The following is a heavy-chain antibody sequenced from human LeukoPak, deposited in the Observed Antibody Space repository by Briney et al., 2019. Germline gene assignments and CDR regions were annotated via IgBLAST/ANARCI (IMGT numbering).Heavy chain of an antibody. CDR1: GFTFSDYY. CDR3: ARDLTVRRPTPQMGFDY. V-gene: IGHV3-11*01. J-gene: IGHJ4*02. Sequence: GGSLRLSCAASGFTFSDYYMSWIRQAPGKGLEWVSYISSSGSTIYYADSVKGRFTISRDNAKNSLYLQMNSLRAEDTAVYYCARDLTVRRPTPQMGFDYWGQGTLVTVSS. D-gene: IGHD3-10*01. CDR2: ISSSGSTI.